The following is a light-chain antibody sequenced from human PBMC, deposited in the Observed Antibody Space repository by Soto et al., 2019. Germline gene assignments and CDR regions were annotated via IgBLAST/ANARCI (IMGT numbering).Light chain of an antibody. J-gene: IGKJ4*01. CDR1: QSVSRTY. CDR2: ATS. V-gene: IGKV3-20*01. CDR3: QQYGVSPT. Sequence: EIVLTQSPGTLSLSPGERATLSCRASQSVSRTYLAWYQQKPVQAPRLLIYATSSRATGIPDRFSGSGSGTDFTLSISRLEPEDFAVYYCQQYGVSPTFGGGTKVDIK.